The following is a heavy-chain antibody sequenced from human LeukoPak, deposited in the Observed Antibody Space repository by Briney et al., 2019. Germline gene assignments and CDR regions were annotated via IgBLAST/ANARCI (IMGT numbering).Heavy chain of an antibody. J-gene: IGHJ2*01. CDR2: IYYSGST. CDR1: GGSISSSSYY. V-gene: IGHV4-39*01. Sequence: SETLSLTCTVSGGSISSSSYYWGWIRQPPGKGLEWIGSIYYSGSTYYNPSLKSRVTISVDTSKNQFSLKLSSVTAADTAVYYSARGLVNDILTGYFSGVGGAIANWYFDLWGRGTLVTVSS. CDR3: ARGLVNDILTGYFSGVGGAIANWYFDL. D-gene: IGHD3-9*01.